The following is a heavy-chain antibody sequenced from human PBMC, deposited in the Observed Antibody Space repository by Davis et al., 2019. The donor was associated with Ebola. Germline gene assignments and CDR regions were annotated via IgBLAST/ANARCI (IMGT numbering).Heavy chain of an antibody. CDR2: ISWNSGSI. V-gene: IGHV3-9*01. D-gene: IGHD6-25*01. CDR3: ARREAASIDY. Sequence: SLKISCAASGFTFDDYAMHWVRQAPGKGLEWVSGISWNSGSIGYADSVQGRFTISRDNAKNTLFLQLNSLRVEDTAIYYCARREAASIDYWGQGTLVTVSS. CDR1: GFTFDDYA. J-gene: IGHJ4*02.